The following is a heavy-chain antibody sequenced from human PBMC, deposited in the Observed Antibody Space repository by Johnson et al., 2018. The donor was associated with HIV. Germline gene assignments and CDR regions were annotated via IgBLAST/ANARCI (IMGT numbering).Heavy chain of an antibody. CDR1: GFIFDDYV. J-gene: IGHJ3*02. CDR3: ARGEGITMIVVASGTEAFDI. V-gene: IGHV3-20*04. Sequence: VQLVESGGGVVRPGGSLRLSCAASGFIFDDYVMSWVRQAPGKGLEWVSGINWDGGSTGFADSVKGSFTISSDNSKNRLYMKMNSLRAEDTAVYYWARGEGITMIVVASGTEAFDIWGQGTMVTVSS. CDR2: INWDGGST. D-gene: IGHD3-22*01.